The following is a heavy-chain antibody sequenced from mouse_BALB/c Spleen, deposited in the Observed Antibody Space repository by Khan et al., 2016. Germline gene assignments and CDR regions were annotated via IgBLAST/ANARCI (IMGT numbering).Heavy chain of an antibody. CDR1: GYTFTSYW. CDR3: ARITKIVATYFDY. J-gene: IGHJ2*01. D-gene: IGHD1-1*01. Sequence: QVQLQQSGAELVKAGASVKLSCKASGYTFTSYWMHWVKQRLGQGLEWFAETNPTNGRTYYNEKFKSKATLTVDQSSSIAYMLLSGPTFEDSAVYYWARITKIVATYFDYWGQGTTLTVSS. V-gene: IGHV1S81*02. CDR2: TNPTNGRT.